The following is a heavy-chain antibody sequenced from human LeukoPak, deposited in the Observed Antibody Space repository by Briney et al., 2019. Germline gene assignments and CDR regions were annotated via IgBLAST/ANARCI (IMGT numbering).Heavy chain of an antibody. D-gene: IGHD5-18*01. J-gene: IGHJ4*02. CDR3: ARLNGDLRGYSYGPYFDY. CDR2: IYTSGST. Sequence: SETLSLTCTVSGGSISSYYWSWIRQPAGKGLEWIGRIYTSGSTNYNPSLKSRVTISVDTSKNQFSLKLSSVTAADTAVYYCARLNGDLRGYSYGPYFDYWGQGTLVTVSS. V-gene: IGHV4-4*07. CDR1: GGSISSYY.